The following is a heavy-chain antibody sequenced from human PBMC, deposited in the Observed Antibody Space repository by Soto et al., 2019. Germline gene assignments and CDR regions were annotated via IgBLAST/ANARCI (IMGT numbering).Heavy chain of an antibody. Sequence: EVKLLESGGRLVQPGGSLRLSCAASGFSFNIFAMNWVRQAPGQGLEWVSGISGGGGSTYYADSVKGRFTISRDNSNDTLSLQMNSLRAEDTAVYYCAKDPTSYDSSAQFDSWGQGTLVTVSS. CDR2: ISGGGGST. J-gene: IGHJ4*02. V-gene: IGHV3-23*01. D-gene: IGHD3-22*01. CDR1: GFSFNIFA. CDR3: AKDPTSYDSSAQFDS.